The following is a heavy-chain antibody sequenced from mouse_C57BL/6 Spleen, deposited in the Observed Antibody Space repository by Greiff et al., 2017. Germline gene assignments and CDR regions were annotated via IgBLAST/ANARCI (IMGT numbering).Heavy chain of an antibody. Sequence: VQLQQPGAELVMPGASVKLSCKASGYTFTSYWMHWVKQRPGQGLEWIGEIDPSDSYTNYNQKFKGKSTLTVDKSSSTAYTQLSSLTSEDSAVYYCARMDTTDYFDYWGQGTTRTVSS. CDR2: IDPSDSYT. CDR1: GYTFTSYW. J-gene: IGHJ2*01. CDR3: ARMDTTDYFDY. D-gene: IGHD2-3*01. V-gene: IGHV1-69*01.